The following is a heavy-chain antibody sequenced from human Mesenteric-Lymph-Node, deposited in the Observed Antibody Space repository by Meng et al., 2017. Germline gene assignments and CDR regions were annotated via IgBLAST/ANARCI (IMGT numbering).Heavy chain of an antibody. Sequence: SVKVSCKASGGTFSSYTISWVRQAPGQGLEWMGRIIPILGIANYAQKFQGRVTITADKSTSTAYMELSSLRSEDTAVYYCAKVKSHRGNQLLFFGLDIWGQGTMVTVSS. CDR1: GGTFSSYT. CDR3: AKVKSHRGNQLLFFGLDI. CDR2: IIPILGIA. V-gene: IGHV1-69*02. J-gene: IGHJ3*02. D-gene: IGHD2-2*01.